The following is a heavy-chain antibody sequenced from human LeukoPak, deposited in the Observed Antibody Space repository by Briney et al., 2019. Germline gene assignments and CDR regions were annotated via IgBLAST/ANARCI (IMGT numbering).Heavy chain of an antibody. J-gene: IGHJ4*02. CDR3: AKGHSSSWSIMDY. V-gene: IGHV3-23*01. CDR1: GFPFSIYG. Sequence: PGGSLRLSCAASGFPFSIYGMSWVRQAPGKRLEWVSSITGSGISAYYADSLKGRFTISRDNSKNTLYLQMNSLRVEDTAVYYCAKGHSSSWSIMDYWGQGTLVTVSS. CDR2: ITGSGISA. D-gene: IGHD6-13*01.